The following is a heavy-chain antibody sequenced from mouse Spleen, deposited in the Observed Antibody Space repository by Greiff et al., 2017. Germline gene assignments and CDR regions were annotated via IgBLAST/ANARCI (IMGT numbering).Heavy chain of an antibody. CDR3: ARDAYSNYVGYFDV. CDR1: GFTFSDFY. J-gene: IGHJ1*03. CDR2: SRNKANDYTT. Sequence: EVQLVESGGGLVQSGRSLRLSCATSGFTFSDFYMEWVRQAPGKGLEWIAASRNKANDYTTEYSASVKGRFIVSRDTSQSILYLQMNALRAEDTAIYYCARDAYSNYVGYFDVWGTGTTVTVSS. D-gene: IGHD2-5*01. V-gene: IGHV7-1*01.